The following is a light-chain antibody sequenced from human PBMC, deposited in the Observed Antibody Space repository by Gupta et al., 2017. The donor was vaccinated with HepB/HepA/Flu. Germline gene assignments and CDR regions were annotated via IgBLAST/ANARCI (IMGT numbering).Light chain of an antibody. CDR3: QQYNNCPRT. V-gene: IGKV3-15*01. CDR2: GAS. J-gene: IGKJ4*01. CDR1: QSVSSN. Sequence: EIMMTQSPATLSVSPGESATLSCRASQSVSSNLACYQQKPGQAPRLLLYGASTRATGSPARCSGSGSGTEFTPPISSLQSEDFAVYYCQQYNNCPRTFGGGTKVEIK.